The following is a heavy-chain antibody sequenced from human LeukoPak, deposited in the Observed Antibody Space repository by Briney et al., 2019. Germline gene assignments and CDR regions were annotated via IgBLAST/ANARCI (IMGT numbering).Heavy chain of an antibody. CDR2: IYYSGST. CDR3: ARGRKLYLTTVTPVDY. J-gene: IGHJ4*02. D-gene: IGHD4-11*01. V-gene: IGHV4-30-4*07. Sequence: PSETLSLTCAVSGGSISSGGYSWSWIRQPPGKGLEWIGYIYYSGSTYYNPSLKSRVTISVDTSKNQFSLKLSSVTAADTAVYYCARGRKLYLTTVTPVDYWGQGTLVTVSS. CDR1: GGSISSGGYS.